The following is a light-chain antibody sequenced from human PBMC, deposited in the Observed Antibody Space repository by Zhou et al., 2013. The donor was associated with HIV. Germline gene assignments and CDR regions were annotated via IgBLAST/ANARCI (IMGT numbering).Light chain of an antibody. Sequence: ETLLTQSPGTLSLSPGEGATLSCRASQSVSSSYLAWYQQKPGQTPRLLIYATSIRATGTPDRFTGSGSGTDFTLTISRLEPQDFAMYYCQHYSFSPWSFGQGTEVEIK. CDR2: ATS. V-gene: IGKV3-20*01. CDR3: QHYSFSPWS. J-gene: IGKJ1*01. CDR1: QSVSSSY.